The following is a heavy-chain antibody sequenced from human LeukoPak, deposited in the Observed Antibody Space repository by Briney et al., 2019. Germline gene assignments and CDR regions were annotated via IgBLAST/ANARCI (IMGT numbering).Heavy chain of an antibody. Sequence: GASVKVSCKASGYSFTSYHMHWVRQDPGQGLEWMGIIDPSVGSTSYARKFQGRVTMTSDTSTSTVYMELSSLRSDDTAVYYCARRGILTGYMFDYWGQGTLVTVSS. D-gene: IGHD3-9*01. CDR3: ARRGILTGYMFDY. CDR1: GYSFTSYH. J-gene: IGHJ4*02. V-gene: IGHV1-46*03. CDR2: IDPSVGST.